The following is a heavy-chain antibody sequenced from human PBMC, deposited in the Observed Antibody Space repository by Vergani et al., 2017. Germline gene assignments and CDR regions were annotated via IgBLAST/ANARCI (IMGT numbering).Heavy chain of an antibody. V-gene: IGHV4-59*12. J-gene: IGHJ3*01. CDR1: GGSISSYY. Sequence: QVQLQESGPGLAKPSETLSLTCTVSGGSISSYYWSWIRQPPGKGLEWIGYIYYSGSTNYNPSLKSRVTISVDTSKNQFSLKLTSVTAADTAVYYCARDGGEYDKDALDVWGQGTKVTVTS. CDR3: ARDGGEYDKDALDV. CDR2: IYYSGST. D-gene: IGHD2-21*01.